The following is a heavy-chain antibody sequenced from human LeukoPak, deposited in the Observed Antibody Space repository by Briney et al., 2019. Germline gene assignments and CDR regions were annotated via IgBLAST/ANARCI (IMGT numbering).Heavy chain of an antibody. Sequence: SGGSLRLSCAASGFTFSSYSMNWVRQAPGKGLEWVSYISNSSSTIYYADSVKGRFTISRDNAKNSLYLQMNSLRDEDTAVYYCARAASPLTTVVTPGFDIWGQGTMVTVSS. D-gene: IGHD4-23*01. J-gene: IGHJ3*02. V-gene: IGHV3-48*02. CDR1: GFTFSSYS. CDR2: ISNSSSTI. CDR3: ARAASPLTTVVTPGFDI.